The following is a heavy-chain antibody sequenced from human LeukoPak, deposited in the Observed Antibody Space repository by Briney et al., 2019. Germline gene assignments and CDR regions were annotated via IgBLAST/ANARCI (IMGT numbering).Heavy chain of an antibody. J-gene: IGHJ3*02. CDR1: GGSISSYY. V-gene: IGHV4-4*07. D-gene: IGHD3-10*01. Sequence: SETLSLTCTVSGGSISSYYWSWIRQPAGKGLEWIGRIYTSGSTNYNPSLKSRVTISIDSSKNQFSLKLISMTAADTAVYFCARRTGSGSRDAFDIWGRGTMVTVSS. CDR2: IYTSGST. CDR3: ARRTGSGSRDAFDI.